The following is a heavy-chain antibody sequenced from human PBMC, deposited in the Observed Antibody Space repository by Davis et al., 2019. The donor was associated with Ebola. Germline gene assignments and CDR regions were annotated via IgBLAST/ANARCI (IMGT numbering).Heavy chain of an antibody. V-gene: IGHV1-18*01. D-gene: IGHD3-3*01. CDR3: AREQYYEKKQTTTYYGMDV. CDR2: ISAYNGNT. CDR1: GYTFTSYG. Sequence: ASVKVSCKASGYTFTSYGISWVRQAPGQGLEWMGWISAYNGNTNYAQKLQGRVTMTTDTSTSTAYMELRSLRSDDTAVYYCAREQYYEKKQTTTYYGMDVWGQGTTVTVSS. J-gene: IGHJ6*02.